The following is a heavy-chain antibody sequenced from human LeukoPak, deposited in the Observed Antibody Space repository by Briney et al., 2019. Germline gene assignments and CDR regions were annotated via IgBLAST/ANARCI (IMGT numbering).Heavy chain of an antibody. Sequence: LSGGSLRLSCEASGFTFSAHWMTWVRQAPGKGLEWVANIKDDGSERNYVDSVKGRFTISRDNAKNSLFLQMNNLRAEDTAVYYCARIPPYHSYDYWGRGTLVTVSS. CDR2: IKDDGSER. V-gene: IGHV3-7*01. CDR3: ARIPPYHSYDY. J-gene: IGHJ4*02. CDR1: GFTFSAHW. D-gene: IGHD1-14*01.